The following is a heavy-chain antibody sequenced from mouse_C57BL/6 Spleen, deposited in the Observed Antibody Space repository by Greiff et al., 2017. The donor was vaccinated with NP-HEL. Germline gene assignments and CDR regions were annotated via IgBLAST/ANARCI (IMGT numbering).Heavy chain of an antibody. Sequence: VQLQQSGPELVKPGASVKISCKASGYAFSSSWMNWVKQRPGKGLEWIGRIYPGDGDTNYNGKFTGKAKMTADKSSSTAYMQLSSLTSEDSAVYFCARETAQATFDYWGQGTTLTVSS. J-gene: IGHJ2*01. D-gene: IGHD3-2*02. CDR1: GYAFSSSW. V-gene: IGHV1-82*01. CDR3: ARETAQATFDY. CDR2: IYPGDGDT.